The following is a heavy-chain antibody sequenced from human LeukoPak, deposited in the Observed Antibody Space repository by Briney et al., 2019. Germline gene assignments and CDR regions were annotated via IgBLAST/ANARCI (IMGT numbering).Heavy chain of an antibody. J-gene: IGHJ4*02. CDR2: IYHSGST. CDR1: GGSISSGAYS. Sequence: TLSLTCTVSGGSISSGAYSWSWVRQPPGKGLEWIGFIYHSGSTHYNPSLKSRVTISVDRSKNQFSLKLSSVTAADTAVYYCVREGGDDSSGLYYFDYWGQGTLVTVSS. V-gene: IGHV4-30-2*01. D-gene: IGHD3-22*01. CDR3: VREGGDDSSGLYYFDY.